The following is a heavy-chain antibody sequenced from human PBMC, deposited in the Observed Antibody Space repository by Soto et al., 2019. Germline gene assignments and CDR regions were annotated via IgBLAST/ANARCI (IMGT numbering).Heavy chain of an antibody. J-gene: IGHJ4*02. V-gene: IGHV3-33*01. CDR2: IWYDGSNK. D-gene: IGHD2-21*02. CDR3: ARAPLCGGDCYLDC. CDR1: GFTFSSYG. Sequence: QVQLVESGGGVVQPGRSLRLSCAASGFTFSSYGMHWVRQAPGKGLEWVAVIWYDGSNKYYADSVKGRFTISRDNSKNTLYLQMNSLRAEDTAVYDCARAPLCGGDCYLDCWGQGTLVTVSS.